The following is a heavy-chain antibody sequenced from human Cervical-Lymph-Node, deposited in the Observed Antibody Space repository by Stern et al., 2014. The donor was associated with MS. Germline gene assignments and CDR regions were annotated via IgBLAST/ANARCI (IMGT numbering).Heavy chain of an antibody. CDR1: GFNFSDYG. Sequence: DQLVESGGGVVQPGRSLRLSCAVSGFNFSDYGMHWVRQAPGKGLEWVAVISYEGDIKHYADSVKGRFTISRDNLKNTLFLYMNSLRPNDTARYFCAKDGESGYSLDHWGQGTLVAVTS. D-gene: IGHD3-22*01. CDR2: ISYEGDIK. J-gene: IGHJ4*02. V-gene: IGHV3-30*18. CDR3: AKDGESGYSLDH.